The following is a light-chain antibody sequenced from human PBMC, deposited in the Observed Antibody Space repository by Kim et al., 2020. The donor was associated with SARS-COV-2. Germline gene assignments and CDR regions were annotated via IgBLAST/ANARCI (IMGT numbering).Light chain of an antibody. CDR2: DVS. Sequence: SPGQSVPISCTGTSSDVGGYNYVSWYQQHPGKAPKLMIYDVSKRPSGVPDRFSGSKSGNTASLTISGLQAEDEADYYCCSYAGSVVFGGGTQLTVL. CDR3: CSYAGSVV. V-gene: IGLV2-11*01. J-gene: IGLJ2*01. CDR1: SSDVGGYNY.